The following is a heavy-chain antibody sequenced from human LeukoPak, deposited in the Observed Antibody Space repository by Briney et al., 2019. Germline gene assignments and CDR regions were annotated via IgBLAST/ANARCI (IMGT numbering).Heavy chain of an antibody. CDR2: ISSSSSYI. CDR3: ARDSELASYYYDSSGSHEDY. V-gene: IGHV3-21*04. CDR1: GFTFSSYS. D-gene: IGHD3-22*01. Sequence: GGSLRLSCAASGFTFSSYSMNWVRQAPGKGLEWVSSISSSSSYIYYADSVKGRFTISRDNAKNSLYLQMNSLRAEDTAVYYCARDSELASYYYDSSGSHEDYWGQGTLVTVSS. J-gene: IGHJ4*02.